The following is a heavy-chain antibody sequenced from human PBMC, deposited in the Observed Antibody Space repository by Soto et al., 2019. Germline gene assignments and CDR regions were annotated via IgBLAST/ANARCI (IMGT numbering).Heavy chain of an antibody. V-gene: IGHV1-2*04. J-gene: IGHJ6*02. CDR2: INPNSGGT. CDR3: ARDLWSGYYPTYYYYGMDV. Sequence: ASVKVSCKASGYTFTGYYMHCVRQAPGQGLEWMGWINPNSGGTNYAQKFQGWVTMTRDTSISTAYMELSRLRSDDTAVYYCARDLWSGYYPTYYYYGMDVWGQGTTVTVSS. D-gene: IGHD3-3*01. CDR1: GYTFTGYY.